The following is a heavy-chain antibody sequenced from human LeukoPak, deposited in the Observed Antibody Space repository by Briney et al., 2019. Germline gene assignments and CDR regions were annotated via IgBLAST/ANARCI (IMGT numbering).Heavy chain of an antibody. V-gene: IGHV1-2*02. J-gene: IGHJ4*02. Sequence: ASVEVSCKASGYTFTSYGISWVRQAPGQGLEWMGWINPNSGGTNYAQKFQGRVTMTRDTSISTAYMELSRLRSDDTAVYYCARDPSSGWTGDYWGQGTLVTVSS. CDR1: GYTFTSYG. D-gene: IGHD6-19*01. CDR2: INPNSGGT. CDR3: ARDPSSGWTGDY.